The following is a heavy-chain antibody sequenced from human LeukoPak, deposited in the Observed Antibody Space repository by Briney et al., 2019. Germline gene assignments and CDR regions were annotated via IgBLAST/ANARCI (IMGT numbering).Heavy chain of an antibody. CDR3: ARGRYSYGWNDY. CDR1: GGSISSGGYY. D-gene: IGHD5-18*01. V-gene: IGHV4-31*03. CDR2: TYNSGST. Sequence: SQTLSLTCTVSGGSISSGGYYWSWIRQHPGKGLEWIGHTYNSGSTYYNPSLKSRVTISVDTSKNQFSLKLTSVTAADTAVYYCARGRYSYGWNDYWGQGTLVTVSS. J-gene: IGHJ4*02.